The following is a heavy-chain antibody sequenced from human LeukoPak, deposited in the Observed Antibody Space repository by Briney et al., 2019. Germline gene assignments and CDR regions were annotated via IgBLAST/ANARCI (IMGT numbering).Heavy chain of an antibody. V-gene: IGHV1-3*01. CDR3: ARDLWVTSVRGVIIKPFDY. CDR2: INAGNGNT. D-gene: IGHD3-10*01. CDR1: GYTFTSYT. J-gene: IGHJ4*02. Sequence: ASVKLSCKASGYTFTSYTLHWVRQAPGQRLEWIGWINAGNGNTKYSQKFEGRVTITRDTSASTAYMELSSLISEDTAVYYCARDLWVTSVRGVIIKPFDYWGQGTLVTVSS.